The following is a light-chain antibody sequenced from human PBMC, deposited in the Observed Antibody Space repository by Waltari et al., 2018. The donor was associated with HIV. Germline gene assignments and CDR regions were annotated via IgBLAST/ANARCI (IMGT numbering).Light chain of an antibody. V-gene: IGLV2-14*01. CDR2: EVS. J-gene: IGLJ2*01. CDR3: SSYTSSSLV. CDR1: SRDDGGYNY. Sequence: QSALTQPASVSGSTGQSNTISCTGTSRDDGGYNYVSWYQQHPVKAPKLMIYEVSNRPSGVSNRFSGSKSGNTASLTISGLQAEDEADYYCSSYTSSSLVFGGGTKLTVL.